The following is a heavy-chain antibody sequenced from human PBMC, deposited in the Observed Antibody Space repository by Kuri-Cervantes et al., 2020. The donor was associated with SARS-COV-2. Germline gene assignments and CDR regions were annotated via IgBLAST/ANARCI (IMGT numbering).Heavy chain of an antibody. Sequence: ASVKVSCKVSGNTLTELPLHWVRQAPGQGLEWMGWINPNSGGTNYAQKFQGRVTMTRDTTISTAYMELSRLRSDDTAVYYCARDAVLAAGYFDYWGQGTLVTVSS. J-gene: IGHJ4*02. CDR3: ARDAVLAAGYFDY. CDR1: GNTLTELP. CDR2: INPNSGGT. V-gene: IGHV1-2*02. D-gene: IGHD6-13*01.